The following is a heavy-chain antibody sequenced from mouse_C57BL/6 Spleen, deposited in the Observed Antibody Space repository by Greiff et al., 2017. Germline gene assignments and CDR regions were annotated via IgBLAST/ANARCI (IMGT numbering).Heavy chain of an antibody. J-gene: IGHJ4*01. CDR2: INPSSGYT. V-gene: IGHV1-7*01. CDR3: AGGTAQATDYAMDY. CDR1: GYTFTSYW. D-gene: IGHD3-2*02. Sequence: QVHVKQSGAELAKPGASVKLSCKASGYTFTSYWMHWVKQRPGQGLEWIGYINPSSGYTKYNQKFKDKATLTADKSSSTAYMQLSSLTYEDSAVYYCAGGTAQATDYAMDYWGQGTSVTVSS.